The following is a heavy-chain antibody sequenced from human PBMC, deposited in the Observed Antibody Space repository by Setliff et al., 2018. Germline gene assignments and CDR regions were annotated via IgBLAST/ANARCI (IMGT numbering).Heavy chain of an antibody. CDR3: ARHKSNGSGSYPSLYMDV. CDR1: GDSMSSYY. D-gene: IGHD3-10*01. CDR2: VHYSGDS. J-gene: IGHJ6*03. Sequence: PSETLSLTCTVSGDSMSSYYWSWIRQSPGKGLEWIGYVHYSGDSNYNPSLKSRVTMSVDTSKDQFSLNLRSVTAADTAVYYCARHKSNGSGSYPSLYMDVWGKGIMVTVSS. V-gene: IGHV4-59*01.